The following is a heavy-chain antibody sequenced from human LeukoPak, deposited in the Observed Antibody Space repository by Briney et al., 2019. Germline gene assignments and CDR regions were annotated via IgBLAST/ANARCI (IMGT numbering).Heavy chain of an antibody. D-gene: IGHD3-22*01. Sequence: SETLSLTCTVSGDSITNKTSSWGWIRQSPGKGLEWIGNIYHRGRTFYNPPLKNRVSISVDTSKSQFSLTLNSVTAADTAVYYCARDKYYDFHYYFDYWGQGTLVTVSS. CDR1: GDSITNKTSS. CDR2: IYHRGRT. CDR3: ARDKYYDFHYYFDY. V-gene: IGHV4-39*02. J-gene: IGHJ4*02.